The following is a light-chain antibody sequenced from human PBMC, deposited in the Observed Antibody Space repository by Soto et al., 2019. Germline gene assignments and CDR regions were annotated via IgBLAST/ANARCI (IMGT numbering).Light chain of an antibody. V-gene: IGKV3-20*01. J-gene: IGKJ4*01. CDR3: QQYGNLPLT. Sequence: EIELTQSPGTLSLSPGERATLFCRASQTIITLAWYKQKPGQAPRLLIYGVSRRATGIPDRFSGSGSGTDFTLTINRLEPEDSAVYFCQQYGNLPLTFGGGTKVDIK. CDR1: QTIIT. CDR2: GVS.